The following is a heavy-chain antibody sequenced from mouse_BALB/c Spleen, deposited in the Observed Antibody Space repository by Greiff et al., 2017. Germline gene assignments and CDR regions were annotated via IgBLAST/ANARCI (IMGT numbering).Heavy chain of an antibody. Sequence: EVKLQESGPELVKPGASVKMSCKASGYTFTSYVMHWVKQKPGQGLEWIGYINPYNDGTKYNEKFKGKATLTSDKSSSTAYMELSSLTSEDSAVYYCAKTIYYDYDEGFAYWGQGTLVTVSA. CDR3: AKTIYYDYDEGFAY. D-gene: IGHD2-4*01. V-gene: IGHV1-14*01. CDR1: GYTFTSYV. J-gene: IGHJ3*01. CDR2: INPYNDGT.